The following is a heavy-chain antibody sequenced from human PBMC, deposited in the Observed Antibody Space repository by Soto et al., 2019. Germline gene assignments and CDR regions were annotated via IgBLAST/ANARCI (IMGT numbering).Heavy chain of an antibody. CDR3: ARGLTTVYLMRRYYPFDI. CDR2: IKESGST. D-gene: IGHD4-17*01. V-gene: IGHV4-34*01. CDR1: GGSFGYDY. Sequence: QVHLQQWGAGLLKPSETLSLTCAVYGGSFGYDYWTWIRQAPGKGLEWVGEIKESGSTNYNPSLKSRVTISIDPSKNQFSLKVNSVTAADTAMYYCARGLTTVYLMRRYYPFDIWGQGTKVTVSS. J-gene: IGHJ3*02.